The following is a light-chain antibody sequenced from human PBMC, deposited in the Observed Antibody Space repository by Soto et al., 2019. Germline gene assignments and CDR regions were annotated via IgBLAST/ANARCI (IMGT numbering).Light chain of an antibody. CDR1: SSDVGGYNF. CDR3: SSYTSGSTVV. J-gene: IGLJ2*01. V-gene: IGLV2-14*01. CDR2: EVS. Sequence: QSALTQPASVSGSPGQSITISCTGTSSDVGGYNFVSWYQQHPAKAPKLMIYEVSNRPSGVSNRFSGSKSGNTASLTISGLQAEDDADYYCSSYTSGSTVVFGGGTKLTVL.